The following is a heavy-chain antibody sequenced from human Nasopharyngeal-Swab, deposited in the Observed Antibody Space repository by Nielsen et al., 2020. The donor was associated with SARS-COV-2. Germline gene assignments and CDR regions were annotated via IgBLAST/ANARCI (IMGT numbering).Heavy chain of an antibody. J-gene: IGHJ4*02. D-gene: IGHD4-17*01. Sequence: GESLKISCVASGFTYSTYAMNWVRQAPGKGLEWVSGISGSGGNTYYADSVKGRFTISRDNSMETLYLQMNSLGVEDTAVYYCAKGVGYGDTGCFDEWGQGTLVSASS. CDR1: GFTYSTYA. V-gene: IGHV3-23*01. CDR2: ISGSGGNT. CDR3: AKGVGYGDTGCFDE.